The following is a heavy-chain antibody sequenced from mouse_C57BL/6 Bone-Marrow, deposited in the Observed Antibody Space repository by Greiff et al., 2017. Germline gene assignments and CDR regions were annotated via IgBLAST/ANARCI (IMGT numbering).Heavy chain of an antibody. CDR1: GFTFTSYA. Sequence: EVQLVESGGGLVKPGGSLKLSCAASGFTFTSYAMSWVRQTPEKRLEWVATISDGGSYTYYPDNVKGRFTISRDKANNNLYLQMSHLKSEDTSVYYCARIYDAAWFAYWGQGTLVTVSA. CDR2: ISDGGSYT. V-gene: IGHV5-4*01. D-gene: IGHD2-3*01. J-gene: IGHJ3*01. CDR3: ARIYDAAWFAY.